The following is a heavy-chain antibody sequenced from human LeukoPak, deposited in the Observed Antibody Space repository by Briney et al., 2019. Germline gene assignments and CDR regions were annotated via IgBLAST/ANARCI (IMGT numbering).Heavy chain of an antibody. CDR2: IKEGGRGT. CDR1: GFNFGDYA. V-gene: IGHV3-7*01. Sequence: RSGGSLRLSCAASGFNFGDYAMSWVRQAPGKGLEWVAHIKEGGRGTFYVDSVKGRFTGSRDDARNTVYLQMNSLRAEDTAVYYCARWRGAQSEFVVWGQGTLVTVSS. J-gene: IGHJ4*02. D-gene: IGHD3-3*01. CDR3: ARWRGAQSEFVV.